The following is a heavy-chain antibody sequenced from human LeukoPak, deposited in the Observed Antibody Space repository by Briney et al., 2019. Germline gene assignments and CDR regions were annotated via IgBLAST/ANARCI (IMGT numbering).Heavy chain of an antibody. CDR1: GFTFGDYA. J-gene: IGHJ4*02. CDR3: QKYSSSSFDF. D-gene: IGHD6-6*01. V-gene: IGHV3-49*03. Sequence: GGSLRLSCTGSGFTFGDYAISWFRQAPGKGLEWVSFVRSKIYAETTEYAASVNGRFTISRDDSKSIAYLQMNSLKTEDTAVYYCQKYSSSSFDFWGQGTLVTVSS. CDR2: VRSKIYAETT.